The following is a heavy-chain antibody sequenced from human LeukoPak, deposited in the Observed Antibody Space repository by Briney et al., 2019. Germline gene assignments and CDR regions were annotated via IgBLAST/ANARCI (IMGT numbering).Heavy chain of an antibody. CDR1: GFTFSIYA. J-gene: IGHJ3*02. CDR2: IYSGGST. V-gene: IGHV3-66*01. CDR3: ARDRSADYYDSSGYYLPDAFDI. D-gene: IGHD3-22*01. Sequence: GGSLRLSCAASGFTFSIYAMSWVRQAPGKGLEWVSVIYSGGSTYYADSVKGRFTISRDNSKNTLYLQMNSLRAEDTAVYYCARDRSADYYDSSGYYLPDAFDIWGQGTMVTVSS.